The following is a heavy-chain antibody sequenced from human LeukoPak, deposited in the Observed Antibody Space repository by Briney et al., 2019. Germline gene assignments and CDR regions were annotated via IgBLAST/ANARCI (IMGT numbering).Heavy chain of an antibody. D-gene: IGHD3-10*01. V-gene: IGHV5-51*01. CDR2: IYPGDFET. CDR1: GYSFTTYL. CDR3: ARRYYNSGSYRFDY. Sequence: GESLKISCKGSGYSFTTYLIAWVRQMPGKGLEWMGIIYPGDFETRYSTSFQGQVIISAEKPISAAYLQWSSLKASDTAMYYCARRYYNSGSYRFDYWGQGTLVTVSS. J-gene: IGHJ4*02.